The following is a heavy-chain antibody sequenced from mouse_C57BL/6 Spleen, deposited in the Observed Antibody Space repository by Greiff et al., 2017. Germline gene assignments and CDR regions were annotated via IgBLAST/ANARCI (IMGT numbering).Heavy chain of an antibody. V-gene: IGHV5-17*01. CDR3: ARPNYGRVYAMDY. J-gene: IGHJ4*01. Sequence: EVHLVESGGGLVKPGGSLKLSCAASGFTFSDYGMHWVRQAPEKGLEWVAYISSGSSTIYYADTVKGRFTISRDNAKNTLFLQMTSLRSEDTAMYYCARPNYGRVYAMDYWGQGTSVTVSS. CDR1: GFTFSDYG. D-gene: IGHD1-1*01. CDR2: ISSGSSTI.